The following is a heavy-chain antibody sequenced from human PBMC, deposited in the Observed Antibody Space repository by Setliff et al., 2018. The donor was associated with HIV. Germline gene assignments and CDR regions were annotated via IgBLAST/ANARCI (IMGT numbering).Heavy chain of an antibody. Sequence: SETLSLTCAVYGGSFSGYYWSWIRQPPGKGLEWIGEINHSGSTNYNPSLKSRVTISVDTSKNQFSLKLSSVTAADTAIYYCARGAEYPNWYFDLWGRGTLVTVSS. CDR3: ARGAEYPNWYFDL. J-gene: IGHJ2*01. CDR1: GGSFSGYY. CDR2: INHSGST. V-gene: IGHV4-34*01.